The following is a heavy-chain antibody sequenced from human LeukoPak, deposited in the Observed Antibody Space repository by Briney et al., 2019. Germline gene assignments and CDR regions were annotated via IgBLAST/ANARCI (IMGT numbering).Heavy chain of an antibody. CDR1: GFTFSGYW. J-gene: IGHJ3*02. V-gene: IGHV3-74*01. CDR2: INGDGTST. Sequence: GGSLRLSCAASGFTFSGYWMHWVRQAPGKGLVWVSRINGDGTSTTHADSVKRRFTISRDNAKNTPYLQMNSLRAEDTAVYYCARGGLTGAFDIWGQGTMVTASS. D-gene: IGHD5-12*01. CDR3: ARGGLTGAFDI.